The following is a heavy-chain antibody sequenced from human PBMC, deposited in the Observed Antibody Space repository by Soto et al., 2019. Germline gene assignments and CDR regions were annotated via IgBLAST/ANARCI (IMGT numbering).Heavy chain of an antibody. J-gene: IGHJ4*02. CDR2: INHRGST. V-gene: IGHV4-34*01. CDR1: GGSFSGYY. CDR3: ARLEGLATISYYFDF. D-gene: IGHD3-9*01. Sequence: SETLSLTCAVYGGSFSGYYWSWIRQPPGKGLEWIGEINHRGSTNYNPSLKSRVTISLDKSKNQFSLKLSSVTAADSAVYFCARLEGLATISYYFDFWGPGALVTVSS.